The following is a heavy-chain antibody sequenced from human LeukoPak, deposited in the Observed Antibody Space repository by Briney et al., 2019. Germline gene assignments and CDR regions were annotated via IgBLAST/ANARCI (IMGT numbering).Heavy chain of an antibody. Sequence: ASVKVSCKASGYTFTSYGISWVRQAPGQGLEWMGWTNTYNGNTNYAQKLQGRVTMTTDTSTTTVYMELRSLSSDDTALYYCARDKSSGGLLVTDYWGQGTLVTVSS. CDR2: TNTYNGNT. D-gene: IGHD3-9*01. CDR3: ARDKSSGGLLVTDY. V-gene: IGHV1-18*01. CDR1: GYTFTSYG. J-gene: IGHJ4*02.